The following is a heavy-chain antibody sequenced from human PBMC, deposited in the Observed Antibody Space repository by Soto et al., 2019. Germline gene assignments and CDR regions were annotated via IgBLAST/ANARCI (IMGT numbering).Heavy chain of an antibody. CDR1: GLTFSSYA. Sequence: GGSLRLSCAASGLTFSSYAMHWVRQAPGKGLEWVAVISYDGSNKYYADSVKGRFTIARDNSKNTLYLQMNSLRAEDTAVYYCARDGSRPGAVAGALQYNWFDPWGQGTLVTVSS. CDR2: ISYDGSNK. D-gene: IGHD6-19*01. V-gene: IGHV3-30-3*01. J-gene: IGHJ5*02. CDR3: ARDGSRPGAVAGALQYNWFDP.